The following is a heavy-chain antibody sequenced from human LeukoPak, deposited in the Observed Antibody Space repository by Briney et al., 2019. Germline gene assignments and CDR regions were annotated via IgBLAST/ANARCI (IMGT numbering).Heavy chain of an antibody. V-gene: IGHV4-31*03. Sequence: SETPSLTCTVSGGSISSGGYYWSWIRQHPGKGLEWIGYIYYSGSTYYNPSLKSRVTISVDTSKNQFSLKLSSVTAADTAVYYCARGVAAAGRGFDPWGQGTLVTVSS. CDR3: ARGVAAAGRGFDP. D-gene: IGHD6-13*01. CDR2: IYYSGST. J-gene: IGHJ5*02. CDR1: GGSISSGGYY.